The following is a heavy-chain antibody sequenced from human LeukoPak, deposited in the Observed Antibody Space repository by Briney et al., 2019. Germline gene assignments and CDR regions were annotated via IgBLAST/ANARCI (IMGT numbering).Heavy chain of an antibody. D-gene: IGHD2-2*01. CDR3: SRDRGYCSSTSCFYHWFDP. CDR1: GYTFTSYA. J-gene: IGHJ5*02. CDR2: INASNANT. Sequence: ASVKVSCKASGYTFTSYAMHWVRQAPGQRLEWMGWINASNANTNYSKKSQGRVTITRDTSASTAYMELSSLRSEDTAVYSCSRDRGYCSSTSCFYHWFDPWGQGTLVTVSS. V-gene: IGHV1-3*01.